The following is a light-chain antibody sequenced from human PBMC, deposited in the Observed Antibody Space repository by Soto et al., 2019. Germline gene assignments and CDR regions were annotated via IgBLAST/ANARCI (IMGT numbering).Light chain of an antibody. CDR1: QSIRTY. CDR3: QQTYSNHRT. CDR2: AAS. J-gene: IGKJ1*01. Sequence: DIQMTQSPSSLSASVGDRVTITCRASQSIRTYLNWYQQKPGKAPKFLIYAASTLQSGVPSRFSGSGSGTDFTLTISSLQPEDFATYYCQQTYSNHRTFGQGTRVEI. V-gene: IGKV1-39*01.